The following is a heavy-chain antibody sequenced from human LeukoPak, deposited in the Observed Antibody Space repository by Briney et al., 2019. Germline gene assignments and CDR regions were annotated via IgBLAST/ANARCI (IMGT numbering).Heavy chain of an antibody. CDR1: GGSISSYY. J-gene: IGHJ4*02. V-gene: IGHV4-59*01. CDR3: ARGGPYDILTGYRTTPFDY. Sequence: SKTLSLTCTVSGGSISSYYWSWIRQPPGKGLEWIGYIYYSGSTNYNPSLKSRVTISVDTSKNQFSLKLSSVTAADTAVYYCARGGPYDILTGYRTTPFDYWGQGTLVTVSS. CDR2: IYYSGST. D-gene: IGHD3-9*01.